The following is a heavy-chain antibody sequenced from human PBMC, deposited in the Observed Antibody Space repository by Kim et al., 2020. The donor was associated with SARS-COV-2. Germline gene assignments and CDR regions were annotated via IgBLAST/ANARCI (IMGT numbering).Heavy chain of an antibody. J-gene: IGHJ4*02. V-gene: IGHV3-48*03. D-gene: IGHD4-4*01. CDR3: ARGPNYSPFDY. Sequence: YHTSPVRGRSTLTRDNDKNSLYLQLTSMRAEDTAVYYCARGPNYSPFDYWGQGTLVTVSS.